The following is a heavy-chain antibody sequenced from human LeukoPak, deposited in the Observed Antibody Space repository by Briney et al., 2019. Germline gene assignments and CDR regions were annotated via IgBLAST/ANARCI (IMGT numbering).Heavy chain of an antibody. CDR2: IHYSGST. CDR3: ARDEGRGAFEI. CDR1: GGSISSFY. V-gene: IGHV4-59*01. Sequence: SEPLSLTCTVSGGSISSFYWSWIRPPPGKGLEWIGYIHYSGSTNYNTSLKSRVTISVDTSKNQFSLKLSSVTAADTAVYYCARDEGRGAFEIWGQGTMVTVSS. J-gene: IGHJ3*02.